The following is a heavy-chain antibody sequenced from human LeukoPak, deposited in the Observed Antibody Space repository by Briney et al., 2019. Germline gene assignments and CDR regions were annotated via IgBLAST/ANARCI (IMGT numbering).Heavy chain of an antibody. CDR2: IYYSGST. Sequence: AETLSLTCTVSGCSISSYYWSWIRQPPGKGLEWIGYIYYSGSTNYNPSLKSRVTISVDTSKNQFSLKLSSVTAADTAVYYCARDLLVGTGTAYYYYGMDVWGQGTTVTVSS. J-gene: IGHJ6*02. CDR3: ARDLLVGTGTAYYYYGMDV. CDR1: GCSISSYY. D-gene: IGHD1-1*01. V-gene: IGHV4-59*01.